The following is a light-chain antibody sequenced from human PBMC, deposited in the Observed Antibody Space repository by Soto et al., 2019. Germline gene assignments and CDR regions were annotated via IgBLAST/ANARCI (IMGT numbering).Light chain of an antibody. CDR3: AAWDDSLNGLYV. Sequence: QPVLTQPPSASGTPGQRVTISCSGSSSNIGSNSVNWYQQLPGTAPKLLIHSNNHRPSGVPARFSGSKSGTSASLAISGLQSEDEADYYCAAWDDSLNGLYVFGTGTKVTVL. CDR1: SSNIGSNS. J-gene: IGLJ1*01. CDR2: SNN. V-gene: IGLV1-44*01.